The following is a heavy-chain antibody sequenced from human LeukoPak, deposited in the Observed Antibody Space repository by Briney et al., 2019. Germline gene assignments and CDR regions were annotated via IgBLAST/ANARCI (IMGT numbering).Heavy chain of an antibody. J-gene: IGHJ4*02. V-gene: IGHV3-21*04. D-gene: IGHD3-22*01. Sequence: PGGSLRLSCAAPGFTFSSYSMNWVRQAPGKGLEWVSSISSSSSYIYYADSVKGRFTVSRDNAKNSLYLQMNSLRAEDTAVYYCARDQFDYYDRSGYYYSDYWGQGTLVTVSS. CDR2: ISSSSSYI. CDR1: GFTFSSYS. CDR3: ARDQFDYYDRSGYYYSDY.